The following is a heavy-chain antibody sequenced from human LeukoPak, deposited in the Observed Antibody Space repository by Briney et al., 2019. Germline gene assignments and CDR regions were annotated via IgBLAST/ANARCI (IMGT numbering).Heavy chain of an antibody. V-gene: IGHV5-51*01. CDR1: GYTFSNYW. J-gene: IGHJ6*03. CDR2: IDPRDSDT. D-gene: IGHD3-3*01. CDR3: VRHAVKNTIYGVVNSYYFYYMDV. Sequence: GESLKISCKASGYTFSNYWIGWVRQMPGKGLEWMGIIDPRDSDTRYSPSFQGQVTISADKSMNATYLHWSTLGASDTAMYYCVRHAVKNTIYGVVNSYYFYYMDVWGTRTTVTVSS.